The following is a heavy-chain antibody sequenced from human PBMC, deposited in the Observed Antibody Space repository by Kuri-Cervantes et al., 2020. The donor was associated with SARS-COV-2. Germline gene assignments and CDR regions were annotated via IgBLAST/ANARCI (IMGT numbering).Heavy chain of an antibody. CDR1: GFTFSSYS. CDR3: AKSKLLWFGELLHTIDY. V-gene: IGHV3-21*04. Sequence: GGSLRLSCAASGFTFSSYSMNWVRQAPGKGLEWVSSISSSSSYIYYADSVKGRFTISRDNAKNSLYLQMNSLRAEDTAVYYCAKSKLLWFGELLHTIDYWGQGTLVTVSS. CDR2: ISSSSSYI. J-gene: IGHJ4*02. D-gene: IGHD3-10*01.